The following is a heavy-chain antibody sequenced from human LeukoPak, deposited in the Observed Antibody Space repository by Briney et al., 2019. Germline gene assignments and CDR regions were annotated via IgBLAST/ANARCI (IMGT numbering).Heavy chain of an antibody. Sequence: ASVKVSCTASGYTFTSYAMNWVRQAPGQGLEWMGWINTNTGNPTYAQGFTGRFVFSLDTSVSTAYLQISSLKAEDTAVYYCASPPYSGSYYDMYYWGQGTLVTVSS. CDR3: ASPPYSGSYYDMYY. D-gene: IGHD1-26*01. J-gene: IGHJ4*02. CDR1: GYTFTSYA. V-gene: IGHV7-4-1*02. CDR2: INTNTGNP.